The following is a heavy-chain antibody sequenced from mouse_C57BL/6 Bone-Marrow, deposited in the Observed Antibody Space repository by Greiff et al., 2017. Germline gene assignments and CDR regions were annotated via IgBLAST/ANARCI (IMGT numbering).Heavy chain of an antibody. Sequence: QVQLQQPGAELVKPGASVKLSCKASGYTFTSYWMHWVKQRPGQGLEWIGMIHPNSGSTNYNEKFKSKATLTVDNSSSTAYMQLSSLTSEDSAVYYCARGPFGGYPYYYAMDYWGQGTSVTVSS. J-gene: IGHJ4*01. CDR2: IHPNSGST. V-gene: IGHV1-64*01. CDR1: GYTFTSYW. CDR3: ARGPFGGYPYYYAMDY. D-gene: IGHD1-1*02.